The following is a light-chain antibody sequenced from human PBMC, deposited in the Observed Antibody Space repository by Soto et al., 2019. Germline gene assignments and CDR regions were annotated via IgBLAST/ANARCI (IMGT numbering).Light chain of an antibody. CDR1: QSLLHSNGYNH. J-gene: IGKJ1*01. CDR2: LGS. CDR3: MQALQSPRT. Sequence: IVMTQSPLSLPVTRGEPASISCRSSQSLLHSNGYNHLDWYLQSPAQSPHLLIYLGSNRAARVPDSISRSASGTDSALNISRVEAVDVGVSYWMQALQSPRTLGQRTKVAIK. V-gene: IGKV2-28*01.